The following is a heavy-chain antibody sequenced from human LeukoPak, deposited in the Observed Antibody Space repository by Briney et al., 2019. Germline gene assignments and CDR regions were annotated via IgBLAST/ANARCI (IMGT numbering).Heavy chain of an antibody. CDR1: GGTFSSYA. CDR2: IIPIFGTA. CDR3: ARGLQENLAWLQAFSAFDI. V-gene: IGHV1-69*06. D-gene: IGHD5-12*01. J-gene: IGHJ3*02. Sequence: SVKVSCKASGGTFSSYAISWVRQAPGQGLEWMGGIIPIFGTANYAQKFQGRVTITADKSTSTAYMELGSLRSEDTAVYYCARGLQENLAWLQAFSAFDIWGQGTMVTVSS.